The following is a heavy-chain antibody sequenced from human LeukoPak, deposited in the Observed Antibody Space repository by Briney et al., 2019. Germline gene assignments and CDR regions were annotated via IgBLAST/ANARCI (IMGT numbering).Heavy chain of an antibody. D-gene: IGHD1-1*01. CDR2: MNPNSGNI. J-gene: IGHJ4*02. Sequence: ASVEVSCKASGYTFTNYDINWVRQATGQGLEWMGWMNPNSGNIGYAQKFQGRVTMTRNTSISTAYMELSSLRSEDTAVYYCARGLGNDGIFDYWGQGTLVTVSS. CDR1: GYTFTNYD. CDR3: ARGLGNDGIFDY. V-gene: IGHV1-8*01.